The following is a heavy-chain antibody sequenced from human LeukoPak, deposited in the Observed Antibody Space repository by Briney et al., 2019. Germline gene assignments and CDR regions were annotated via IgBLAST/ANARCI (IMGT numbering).Heavy chain of an antibody. CDR2: IYYRGST. D-gene: IGHD3-22*01. J-gene: IGHJ4*02. Sequence: SQTPSLTCTVSGGSISSGDYFWSWIRQPPGKGLEWIGYIYYRGSTYYNPSLKSRVTISLDTSKNQFSLKLSSVTAADTAVYYCARDPLDSSGSHFDYWGQGTLVTVSS. CDR3: ARDPLDSSGSHFDY. CDR1: GGSISSGDYF. V-gene: IGHV4-30-4*01.